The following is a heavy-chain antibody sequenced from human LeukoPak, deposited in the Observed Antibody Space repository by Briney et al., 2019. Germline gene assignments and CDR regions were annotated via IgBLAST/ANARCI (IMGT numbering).Heavy chain of an antibody. V-gene: IGHV4-59*08. CDR1: GGSISDNY. D-gene: IGHD2-15*01. CDR3: ARHPFATPFDS. CDR2: AYSSGHT. Sequence: SETLSLTCTGSGGSISDNYWSWIRQPPGKGLEWMGYAYSSGHTIYNSSLKSRVAMSLDTSKSQFSLRLSSVTAADTALYFCARHPFATPFDSWGPGTLVTVSS. J-gene: IGHJ4*02.